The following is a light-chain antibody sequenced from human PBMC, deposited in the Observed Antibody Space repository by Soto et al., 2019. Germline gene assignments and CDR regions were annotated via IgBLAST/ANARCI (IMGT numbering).Light chain of an antibody. Sequence: ETVLTQSPGTVSLSPGESATLSCRASQSIGKSYLAWFQHKPGQAPRLLIYGASTRATGIPDRFRGSGSGTDFTLTVSRLESEDFAVYYCQQYAESPLTFGAGTKVEIK. J-gene: IGKJ4*01. CDR1: QSIGKSY. V-gene: IGKV3-20*01. CDR3: QQYAESPLT. CDR2: GAS.